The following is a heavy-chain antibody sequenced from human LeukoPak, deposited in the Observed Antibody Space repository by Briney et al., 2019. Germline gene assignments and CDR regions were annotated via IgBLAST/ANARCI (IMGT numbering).Heavy chain of an antibody. Sequence: SETLSLTCAVYGVSFSGYYWSWTRPPPGKGLEWIGEINHSGSTNYNPSLKSRVTVSVDTSKNQLSLKLRSVTAADTAVYYCARGLVPATPIWGYWGLGTLVTVSS. D-gene: IGHD2-15*01. CDR2: INHSGST. J-gene: IGHJ4*02. CDR1: GVSFSGYY. V-gene: IGHV4-34*01. CDR3: ARGLVPATPIWGY.